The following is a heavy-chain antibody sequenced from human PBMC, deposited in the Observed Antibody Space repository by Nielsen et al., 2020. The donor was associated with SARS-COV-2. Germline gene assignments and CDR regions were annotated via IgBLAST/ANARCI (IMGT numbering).Heavy chain of an antibody. D-gene: IGHD4-17*01. V-gene: IGHV3-9*01. CDR2: ISWNSGSI. Sequence: SLKISCAASGFTFDDHAMHWVRQAPGKGLEWVSGISWNSGSIAYADSVKDRFTISRDNAKSSLYLQMNSLRVEDTAVYYCARVGFYGDPEYLDYWGPGTLVTVSS. J-gene: IGHJ4*02. CDR3: ARVGFYGDPEYLDY. CDR1: GFTFDDHA.